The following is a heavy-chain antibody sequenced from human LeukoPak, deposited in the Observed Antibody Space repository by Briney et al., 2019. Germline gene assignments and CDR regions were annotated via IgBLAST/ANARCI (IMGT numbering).Heavy chain of an antibody. CDR2: INPNSGGT. CDR3: VTAGWRPVVASQKYYMDV. J-gene: IGHJ6*03. D-gene: IGHD2-15*01. V-gene: IGHV1-2*02. CDR1: GYTFTGYY. Sequence: GASVKVSCKASGYTFTGYYMHWVRQAPGQGLEWMGWINPNSGGTNYAQKFQGRVTMTRDTSISTAYMELSRLRYEDTAVYYCVTAGWRPVVASQKYYMDVWGKGTTVTVSS.